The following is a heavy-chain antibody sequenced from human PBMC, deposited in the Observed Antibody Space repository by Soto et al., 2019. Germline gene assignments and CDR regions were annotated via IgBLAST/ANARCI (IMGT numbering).Heavy chain of an antibody. V-gene: IGHV1-2*04. D-gene: IGHD3-16*01. CDR3: ASAGGSGDGTTGRDF. CDR1: GYTFSGYY. CDR2: INPNSGDT. Sequence: QVQLVQSGAEVRKPGASVKVSCKTYGYTFSGYYMHWVRQAPGHGFERMGWINPNSGDTHYAQKFQGWVSMTRDTSISTAYMELSRLTSDDTAIYFCASAGGSGDGTTGRDFWGHGTLVTVTS. J-gene: IGHJ4*01.